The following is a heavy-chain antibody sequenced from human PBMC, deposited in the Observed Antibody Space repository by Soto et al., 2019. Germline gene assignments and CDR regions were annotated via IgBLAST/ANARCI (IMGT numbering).Heavy chain of an antibody. V-gene: IGHV1-69*13. CDR3: ARDGRYYDFWSGPAHPSDNYGMDV. D-gene: IGHD3-3*01. CDR1: GGTFSSYA. J-gene: IGHJ6*02. CDR2: IIPIFGTA. Sequence: SVKVSCKASGGTFSSYAISWVRQAPGQGLEWMGGIIPIFGTANYAQKFQGRVTITADESTSTAYMELSSLRSEDTAVYYCARDGRYYDFWSGPAHPSDNYGMDVWGQGTTVTVS.